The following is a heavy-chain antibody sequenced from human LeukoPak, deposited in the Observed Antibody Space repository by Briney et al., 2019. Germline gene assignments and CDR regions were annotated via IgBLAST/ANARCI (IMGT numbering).Heavy chain of an antibody. CDR1: GFTFSSYG. V-gene: IGHV3-30*18. Sequence: PGGSLRLSCAASGFTFSSYGMHWVRQAPGKGLEWVAVISYDGSNKYYADSVKGRFTISRDNSKNTLYLQMNSLRAEDTAVYYCANGNYRHYCSGGSCSASFDYWGQGTLVTVSS. CDR2: ISYDGSNK. D-gene: IGHD2-15*01. CDR3: ANGNYRHYCSGGSCSASFDY. J-gene: IGHJ4*02.